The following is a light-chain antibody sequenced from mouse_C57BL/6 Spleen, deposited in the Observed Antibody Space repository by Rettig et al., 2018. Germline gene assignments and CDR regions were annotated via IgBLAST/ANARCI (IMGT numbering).Light chain of an antibody. V-gene: IGKV4-55*01. CDR3: QQWSSYPYT. Sequence: QIALTQSPAIMSASPGEKVTMTCSASSSVSDMYSYQQRPGSSPRLLIYDTSNLASGVPVRFSGSGSGTSYSLTISRMQTEDAATYYCQQWSSYPYTFGGGTKLEIK. J-gene: IGKJ2*01. CDR1: SSVSD. CDR2: DTS.